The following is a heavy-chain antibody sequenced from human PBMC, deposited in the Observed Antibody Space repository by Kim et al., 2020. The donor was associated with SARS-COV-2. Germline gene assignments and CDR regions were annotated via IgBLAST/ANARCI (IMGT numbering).Heavy chain of an antibody. D-gene: IGHD2-15*01. CDR3: ARSVSHIVVVVAATPVGY. J-gene: IGHJ4*02. Sequence: KGRFTISRDNSKNTLYLQMNSLRAEDTAVYYCARSVSHIVVVVAATPVGYWGQGTLVTVSS. V-gene: IGHV3-30*01.